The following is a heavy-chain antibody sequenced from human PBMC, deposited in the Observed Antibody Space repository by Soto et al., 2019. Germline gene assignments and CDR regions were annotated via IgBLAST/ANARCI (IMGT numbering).Heavy chain of an antibody. Sequence: QVQLVQSGTEVNKSGSSVKVSCQVSGGLFNSNGINWVRQAPGPGLEWMGSIIPVFGTTKYAQKFQARVTTSAEESTNTVYIQLSSLKSDDAAIYYCARGGGAPWTGWFDPWGQGTPVVVSS. CDR1: GGLFNSNG. D-gene: IGHD3-16*01. J-gene: IGHJ5*02. CDR2: IIPVFGTT. CDR3: ARGGGAPWTGWFDP. V-gene: IGHV1-69*18.